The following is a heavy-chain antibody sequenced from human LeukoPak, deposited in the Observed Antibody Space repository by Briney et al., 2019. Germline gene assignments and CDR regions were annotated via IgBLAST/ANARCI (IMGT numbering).Heavy chain of an antibody. J-gene: IGHJ6*04. V-gene: IGHV3-48*03. CDR1: GFTFSSYE. CDR3: AELGITMIGGV. D-gene: IGHD3-10*02. CDR2: ISSSGSTI. Sequence: GGSLRLSRAASGFTFSSYEMNWVRQAPGKGLEWVSYISSSGSTIYYADSVKGRFTISRDNAKNSLYLQMSSLRAEDTAVYYCAELGITMIGGVWGKGTTFTISS.